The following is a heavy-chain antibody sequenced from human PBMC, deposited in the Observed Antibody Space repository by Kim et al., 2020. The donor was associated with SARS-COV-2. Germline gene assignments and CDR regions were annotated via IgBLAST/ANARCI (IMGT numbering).Heavy chain of an antibody. J-gene: IGHJ4*02. CDR2: ISSSSSYI. V-gene: IGHV3-21*01. D-gene: IGHD6-19*01. CDR3: ARVYGLIAVAEIPYNDY. CDR1: GFTFSSYS. Sequence: GGSLRLSCAASGFTFSSYSMNWVRQAPGKGLEWVSSISSSSSYIYYADSVKGRFTISRDNAKNSLYLQMNSLRAEDTAVYYCARVYGLIAVAEIPYNDYWGQGTLVTVSS.